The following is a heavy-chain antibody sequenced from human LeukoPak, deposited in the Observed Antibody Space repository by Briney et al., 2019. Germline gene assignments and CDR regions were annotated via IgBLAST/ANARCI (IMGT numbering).Heavy chain of an antibody. V-gene: IGHV3-7*01. CDR1: GFTFSSYW. J-gene: IGHJ5*02. Sequence: PGGSLRLSCAASGFTFSSYWMSWVRQAPGKGLEWVANIKQDGSEKYYVDSVKGRFTISRDNAKNSLYLQMNSLGAEDTAVYYCARDSSLTMVRENWFDPWGQGTLVTVSS. CDR2: IKQDGSEK. CDR3: ARDSSLTMVRENWFDP. D-gene: IGHD3-10*01.